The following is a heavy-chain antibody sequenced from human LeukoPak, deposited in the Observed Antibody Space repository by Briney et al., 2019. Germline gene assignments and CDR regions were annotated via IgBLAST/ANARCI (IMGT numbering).Heavy chain of an antibody. V-gene: IGHV3-21*04. CDR1: GFTFSSYS. Sequence: GGSLRLSCAASGFTFSSYSMNWVRQAPGKGLEWVSSISSSSSYIYYADSVKGRFTISRDNAKNSLYLQMNSLRAEDTALYHCARAPAQHYYGSGIIDWGQGTLVTVSS. CDR3: ARAPAQHYYGSGIID. J-gene: IGHJ4*02. D-gene: IGHD3-10*01. CDR2: ISSSSSYI.